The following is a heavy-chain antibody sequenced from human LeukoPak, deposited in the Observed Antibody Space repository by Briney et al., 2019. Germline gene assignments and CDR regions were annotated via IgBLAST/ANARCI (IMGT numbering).Heavy chain of an antibody. CDR2: IYTSGST. CDR3: ARGNTGKGAFDI. J-gene: IGHJ3*02. V-gene: IGHV4-4*07. Sequence: SETLSLTCAVSGGPISWYYWSWIRQPAGKGLEWIGRIYTSGSTNYNPSLESRVTMSVDTSKNQFSLKLSSVTAADTAVYYCARGNTGKGAFDIRGQGTMVTVSS. D-gene: IGHD3-16*01. CDR1: GGPISWYY.